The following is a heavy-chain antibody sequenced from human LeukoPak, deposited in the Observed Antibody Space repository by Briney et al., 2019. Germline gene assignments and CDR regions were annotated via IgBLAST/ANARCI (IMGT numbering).Heavy chain of an antibody. V-gene: IGHV3-23*01. D-gene: IGHD3-3*01. CDR3: AKDPLRFLEWTWADDAFDI. CDR2: ISGSGGST. J-gene: IGHJ3*02. CDR1: GFTFSSYA. Sequence: PGGSLRLSCAASGFTFSSYAMSWVRQAPGKGLEWVSAISGSGGSTYYADSVKGRFTISRDNSKNTLYLQMNSLRAEDTAVYYCAKDPLRFLEWTWADDAFDIWGQGTIVTVSS.